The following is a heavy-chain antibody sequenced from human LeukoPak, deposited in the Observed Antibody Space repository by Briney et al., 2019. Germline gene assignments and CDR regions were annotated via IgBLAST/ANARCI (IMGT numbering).Heavy chain of an antibody. Sequence: SEILSLTCTVSGGSISSGSYYWSWIRQPAGKGLEWIGRIYTSGSTNYNPSLKSRVTISVDTSKNQFSLKLSSVTAADTAVYYCARGDWKLHPVGATLPPDYWGQGTLVTVSS. V-gene: IGHV4-61*02. CDR1: GGSISSGSYY. CDR2: IYTSGST. J-gene: IGHJ4*02. D-gene: IGHD1-26*01. CDR3: ARGDWKLHPVGATLPPDY.